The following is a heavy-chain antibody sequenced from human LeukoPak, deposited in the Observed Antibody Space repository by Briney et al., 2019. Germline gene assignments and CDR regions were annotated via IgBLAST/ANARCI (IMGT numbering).Heavy chain of an antibody. CDR1: GFTFSSYG. CDR3: ARDGETTGSISSWFDY. Sequence: PGGSLRLSCAASGFTFSSYGMHWVSQAPGKGLEWVAVIWYDGSNKYYADSVKGRFTISRDNSENTLYLQMNSLRAEDTALYYCARDGETTGSISSWFDYWGQGTLVTVSS. V-gene: IGHV3-33*01. D-gene: IGHD6-13*01. CDR2: IWYDGSNK. J-gene: IGHJ4*02.